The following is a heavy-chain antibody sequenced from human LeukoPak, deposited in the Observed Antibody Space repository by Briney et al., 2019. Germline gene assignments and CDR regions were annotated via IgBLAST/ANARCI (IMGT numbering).Heavy chain of an antibody. CDR2: IYSGGST. D-gene: IGHD4-17*01. Sequence: PGGSLSLSCAASGFPVSSNYMSWVRQAPGKGLEWVSVIYSGGSTYYADSVKGRFTISRDNSKNTLYLQMNSLRAEDTAVYYCARDVGLRLRAGGDAFDIWGQGTMVTVSS. CDR1: GFPVSSNY. CDR3: ARDVGLRLRAGGDAFDI. V-gene: IGHV3-66*02. J-gene: IGHJ3*02.